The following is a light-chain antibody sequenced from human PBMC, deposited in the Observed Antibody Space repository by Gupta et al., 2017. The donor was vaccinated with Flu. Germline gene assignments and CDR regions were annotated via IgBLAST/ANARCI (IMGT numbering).Light chain of an antibody. CDR2: STN. V-gene: IGLV1-44*01. CDR1: TSNIGSNT. J-gene: IGLJ3*02. CDR3: AAWDDSLNGWV. Sequence: QSVLTQPPSASGTPGQRVTISCSGGTSNIGSNTVNWYHLLPGTAPKLLIYSTNQRPSGVPDRISGSKSGTSGSLAISGLQSEDEADYYCAAWDDSLNGWVYGGGTKLTVL.